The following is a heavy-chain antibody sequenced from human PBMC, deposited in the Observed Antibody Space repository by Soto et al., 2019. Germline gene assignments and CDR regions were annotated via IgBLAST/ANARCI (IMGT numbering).Heavy chain of an antibody. Sequence: PSETLSLTCTVSGGSISSYYWSWIRQPPGKGLEWIGYVHDSWGSHYNPSLKSRVAISLDTSKNQFSLKLSSVTAADTAVYYCARRYGKNAFDIWGQGTMVTVSS. CDR2: VHDSWGS. CDR1: GGSISSYY. D-gene: IGHD5-18*01. J-gene: IGHJ3*02. V-gene: IGHV4-59*01. CDR3: ARRYGKNAFDI.